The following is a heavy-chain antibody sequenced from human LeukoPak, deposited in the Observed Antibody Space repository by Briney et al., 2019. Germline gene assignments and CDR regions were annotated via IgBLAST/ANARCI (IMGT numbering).Heavy chain of an antibody. CDR3: ARIGRYCSGGSCLYYYYYMDV. CDR2: IYHSGST. J-gene: IGHJ6*03. Sequence: PSETLSLTCAVSGYSISSGYYWGWIRQPPGKGLEWIGSIYHSGSTYYNPSLKSRVTIPVDTSKNQFSLKLSSVTAEDTAVYYCARIGRYCSGGSCLYYYYYMDVWGKGTTVTVSS. D-gene: IGHD2-15*01. V-gene: IGHV4-38-2*01. CDR1: GYSISSGYY.